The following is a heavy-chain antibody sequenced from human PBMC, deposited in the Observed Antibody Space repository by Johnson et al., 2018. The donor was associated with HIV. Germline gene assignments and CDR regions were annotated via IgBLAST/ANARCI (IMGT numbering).Heavy chain of an antibody. D-gene: IGHD6-13*01. CDR1: GFTFDDYA. CDR3: ARDPAAAALRAFDI. Sequence: VQLVESGGGVVRPGRSLRLSCAASGFTFDDYAMHWVRQAPGKGLEWVSGISWNSGSIGYADSVKGRFTISRDNAKKTLYLQMNSLRVEDTAVYYCARDPAAAALRAFDIWGQGTMVTVSS. J-gene: IGHJ3*02. V-gene: IGHV3-9*01. CDR2: ISWNSGSI.